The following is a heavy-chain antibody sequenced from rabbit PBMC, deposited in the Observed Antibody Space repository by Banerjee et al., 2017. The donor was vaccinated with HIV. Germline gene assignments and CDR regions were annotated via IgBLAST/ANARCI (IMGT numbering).Heavy chain of an antibody. CDR1: GFSFNNKYV. CDR3: ARGPPATTVEWLDL. V-gene: IGHV1S45*01. Sequence: QEQLEESGGGLVQPEGSLTLTCTASGFSFNNKYVMCWVRQAPGKGLEWIGCIYTSSGSTWYASWAKGRFTISKTSSTTVTLQMTSLTAADTATYFCARGPPATTVEWLDLWGPGTL. D-gene: IGHD1-1*01. CDR2: IYTSSGST. J-gene: IGHJ6*01.